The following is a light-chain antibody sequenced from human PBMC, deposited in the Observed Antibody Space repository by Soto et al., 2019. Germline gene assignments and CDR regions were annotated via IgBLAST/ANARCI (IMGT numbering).Light chain of an antibody. CDR3: SSYTSSTTVL. V-gene: IGLV2-14*03. Sequence: QSALTQPASVSASPGQSIAISCTGTSSDVGGYDYVSWYQQHPGKAPKLMIYDVSELPSGVSDRFSGSKSGNTASLTISGLHAEDEAHYYCSSYTSSTTVLFGGGTKVTVL. CDR2: DVS. CDR1: SSDVGGYDY. J-gene: IGLJ2*01.